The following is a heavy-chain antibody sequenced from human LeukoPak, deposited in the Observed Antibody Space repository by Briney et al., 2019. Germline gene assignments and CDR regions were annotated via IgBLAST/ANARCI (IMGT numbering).Heavy chain of an antibody. J-gene: IGHJ4*02. CDR3: AKDIGWRDYYGSGKGFDY. V-gene: IGHV3-43*01. Sequence: PGGSLRLSCAASGFTFDDYTMHWVRQAPGKGLEWVSLIRWDGGSTHYADSVKGRFTISRDNGKNSLYLQMNSLRTEDTALYYCAKDIGWRDYYGSGKGFDYWGQGTLVTVSS. CDR2: IRWDGGST. CDR1: GFTFDDYT. D-gene: IGHD3-10*01.